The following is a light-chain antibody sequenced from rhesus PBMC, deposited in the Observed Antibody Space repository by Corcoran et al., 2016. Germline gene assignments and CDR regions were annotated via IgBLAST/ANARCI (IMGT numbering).Light chain of an antibody. V-gene: IGKV1-22*01. J-gene: IGKJ4*01. CDR1: QGISSW. CDR2: KAS. Sequence: DIQMTQSPSSLSASVGDTVTITCRASQGISSWLAWYQQKPGKAPKLLIDKASSLQSGVPSRVSGLGSGTDCTLTISSLQSEDFATYYCQQYSSRPLAFGGGTKVELK. CDR3: QQYSSRPLA.